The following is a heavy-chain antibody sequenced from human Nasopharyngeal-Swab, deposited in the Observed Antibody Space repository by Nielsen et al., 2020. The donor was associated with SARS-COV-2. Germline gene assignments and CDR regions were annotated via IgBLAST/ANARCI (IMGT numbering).Heavy chain of an antibody. D-gene: IGHD3-3*01. CDR3: AREKDFWGGSHYFYMDV. Sequence: GESLKISCAASGFTFIIYWMTWVRQAPGRGLEWVSNMNEDGSEKNYVDSVKGRFTISRDNAKNLLYLQMNSLRAEDTAVYYCAREKDFWGGSHYFYMDVWGKGTTVTVSS. J-gene: IGHJ6*03. CDR1: GFTFIIYW. V-gene: IGHV3-7*05. CDR2: MNEDGSEK.